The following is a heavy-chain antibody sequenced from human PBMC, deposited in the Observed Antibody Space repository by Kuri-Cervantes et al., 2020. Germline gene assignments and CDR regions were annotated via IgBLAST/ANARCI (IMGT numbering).Heavy chain of an antibody. CDR3: AKDGDIVATNDAFDI. CDR2: IIPIFGTA. Sequence: SVKVSCKASGGTFSSYAISWVRQAPGQGLEWMGGIIPIFGTANYAQKFQGRVTITTDESTSTAYMELSSLRSEDTAVYYCAKDGDIVATNDAFDIWGQGTMVTVSS. J-gene: IGHJ3*02. D-gene: IGHD5-12*01. CDR1: GGTFSSYA. V-gene: IGHV1-69*05.